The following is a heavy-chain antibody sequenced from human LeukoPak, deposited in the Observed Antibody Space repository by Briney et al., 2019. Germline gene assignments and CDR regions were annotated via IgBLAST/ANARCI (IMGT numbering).Heavy chain of an antibody. J-gene: IGHJ4*02. Sequence: SVKVSCKASGGTFSSYAISWVRQSPGTGLEWMGGIIPIFGTANYAQKFQGRVTITADESTSTAYMELSSLRSEDTAVYYCASVVGYSYGFDYWGQGTLVTVSS. D-gene: IGHD5-18*01. CDR2: IIPIFGTA. CDR1: GGTFSSYA. V-gene: IGHV1-69*13. CDR3: ASVVGYSYGFDY.